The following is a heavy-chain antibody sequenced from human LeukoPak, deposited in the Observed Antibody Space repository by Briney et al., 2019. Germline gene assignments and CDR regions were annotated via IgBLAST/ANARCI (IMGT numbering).Heavy chain of an antibody. D-gene: IGHD6-13*01. Sequence: GASVKVSCKASGGTFSSYAISWVRQATGQGLEWMGWMNPNSGNTGYAQKSQGRVTMTRNTSISTAYMELSSLRSEDTAVYYCARKIAAAGRRHYYMDVWGKGTTVTVSS. J-gene: IGHJ6*03. CDR3: ARKIAAAGRRHYYMDV. CDR1: GGTFSSYA. CDR2: MNPNSGNT. V-gene: IGHV1-8*02.